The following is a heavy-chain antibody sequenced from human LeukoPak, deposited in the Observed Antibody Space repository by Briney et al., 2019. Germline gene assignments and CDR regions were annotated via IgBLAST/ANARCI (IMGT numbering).Heavy chain of an antibody. V-gene: IGHV3-74*01. Sequence: GGSLRLSCPAPGFTFSSYWMHWVRQVPGKGLVWVAHINNPGTGTTYADAVKGRFTISRDNAKNTLYLQMNSLRADDTAMYYCARGSGGFNYWGQGTLITVSS. CDR2: INNPGTGT. CDR1: GFTFSSYW. CDR3: ARGSGGFNY. J-gene: IGHJ4*02. D-gene: IGHD3-3*01.